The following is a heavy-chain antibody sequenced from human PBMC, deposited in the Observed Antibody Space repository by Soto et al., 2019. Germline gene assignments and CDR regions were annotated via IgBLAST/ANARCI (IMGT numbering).Heavy chain of an antibody. CDR2: IIPIFGTA. J-gene: IGHJ4*02. CDR3: TLGYCSGGSCYRDY. D-gene: IGHD2-15*01. CDR1: GGTFSSYA. Sequence: QVQLVQSGAEVKKPGSSVKVSCKASGGTFSSYAISWVRQAPGQGLEWMGWIIPIFGTANYVQKFQGRVTITADESTSTAYMELSSLRSEDTAVYYCTLGYCSGGSCYRDYWGQGTLVTVSS. V-gene: IGHV1-69*12.